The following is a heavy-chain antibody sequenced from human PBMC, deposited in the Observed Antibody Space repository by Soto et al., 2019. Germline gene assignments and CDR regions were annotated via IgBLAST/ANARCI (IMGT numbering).Heavy chain of an antibody. CDR3: ARDRYGSGRWYGMDV. J-gene: IGHJ6*02. V-gene: IGHV4-59*01. Sequence: SETLSLTWPVSGVSISSYYWSWIRPPPGKGLEWIGYIYYSGSTNYNPLLKSRVTISVDTSKNQFSLKLSSVTAADTAVYYCARDRYGSGRWYGMDVWGQGTTVTVS. CDR2: IYYSGST. CDR1: GVSISSYY. D-gene: IGHD3-10*01.